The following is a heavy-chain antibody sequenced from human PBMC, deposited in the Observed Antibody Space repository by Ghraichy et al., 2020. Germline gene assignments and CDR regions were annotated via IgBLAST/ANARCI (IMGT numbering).Heavy chain of an antibody. CDR3: ARAIAVTGTGY. D-gene: IGHD6-19*01. CDR2: IKQDGSEK. J-gene: IGHJ4*02. CDR1: GFTFSNYW. Sequence: GALNISCAGSGFTFSNYWMNWVRQAPGKGLEWVANIKQDGSEKYYVDSVKGRFTISRDNAKNSLYLQMNSLRAEDTAVYYCARAIAVTGTGYWGQGALVTVSS. V-gene: IGHV3-7*01.